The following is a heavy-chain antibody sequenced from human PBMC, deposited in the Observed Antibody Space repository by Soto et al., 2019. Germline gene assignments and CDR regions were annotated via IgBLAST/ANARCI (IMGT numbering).Heavy chain of an antibody. D-gene: IGHD3-22*01. CDR3: AREPMADYYDSSGYYCDY. CDR1: GYTFTGYY. J-gene: IGHJ4*02. Sequence: ASVKVSCKASGYTFTGYYMHWVRQAPGQGLEWMGWINPNSGGTNYAQKFQGRVTMTRDTSISTAYMELSRLRSDDTAVYYCAREPMADYYDSSGYYCDYWGQGTPVTFSS. CDR2: INPNSGGT. V-gene: IGHV1-2*02.